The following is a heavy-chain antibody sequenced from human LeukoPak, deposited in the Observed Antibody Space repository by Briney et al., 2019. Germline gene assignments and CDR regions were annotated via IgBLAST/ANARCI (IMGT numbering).Heavy chain of an antibody. CDR1: GGSISSGGYY. D-gene: IGHD3-22*01. Sequence: SETLSLTCTVSGGSISSGGYYWSWIRQPPGKGLEWIGYIYYSGSTNYNPSLKSRVTISVDTSKNQFSLKLSSVTAADTAVYYCARTLADRDYYDSSGYYVWFDPWGQGTLVTVSS. V-gene: IGHV4-61*08. J-gene: IGHJ5*02. CDR3: ARTLADRDYYDSSGYYVWFDP. CDR2: IYYSGST.